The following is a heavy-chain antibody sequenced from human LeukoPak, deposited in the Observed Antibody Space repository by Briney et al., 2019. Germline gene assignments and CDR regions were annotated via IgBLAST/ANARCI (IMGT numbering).Heavy chain of an antibody. CDR2: IIPIFGTA. V-gene: IGHV1-69*01. CDR1: GGTFSSYA. Sequence: ASVKVSCKASGGTFSSYAISWVRQAPGQGLEWMGGIIPIFGTANYAQKFQGRVTITADESTSTAYMELSSLRSEDTAVYYCARDLGYCSSTSCYGGGGYWGQGTLVTVSS. D-gene: IGHD2-2*01. J-gene: IGHJ4*02. CDR3: ARDLGYCSSTSCYGGGGY.